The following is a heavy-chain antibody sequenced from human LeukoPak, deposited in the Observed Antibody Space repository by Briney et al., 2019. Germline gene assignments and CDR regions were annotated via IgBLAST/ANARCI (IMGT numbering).Heavy chain of an antibody. CDR2: IWYDGFNK. CDR3: ARDLGNWGWNDF. CDR1: GFTFSSYV. V-gene: IGHV3-33*01. Sequence: GGSLRLSCAASGFTFSSYVMHWVRQAPGKGLEWVAVIWYDGFNKYYADSVKGRFTIFRDNSKNTLYLQMNSLRAEDTAVYYCARDLGNWGWNDFWGQGTLVTVSS. D-gene: IGHD7-27*01. J-gene: IGHJ4*02.